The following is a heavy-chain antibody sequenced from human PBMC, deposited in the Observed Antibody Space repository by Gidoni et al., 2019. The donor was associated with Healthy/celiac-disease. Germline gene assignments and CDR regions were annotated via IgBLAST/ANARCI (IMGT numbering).Heavy chain of an antibody. CDR1: GFTFSSYA. CDR2: ISGSGGST. V-gene: IGHV3-23*01. J-gene: IGHJ4*02. Sequence: EVQLLASGGGLVQPGVSLRVACAASGFTFSSYAMSWVRQAPGKVLEWVSAISGSGGSTYYADSVKGLFTISRDNSKNTLYLQMHSLRAEDTAVYYCAKVTGYFDYCGQGTLVTVSS. CDR3: AKVTGYFDY.